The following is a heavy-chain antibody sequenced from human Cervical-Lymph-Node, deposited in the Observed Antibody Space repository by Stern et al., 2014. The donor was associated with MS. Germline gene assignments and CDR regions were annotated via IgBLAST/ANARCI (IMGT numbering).Heavy chain of an antibody. J-gene: IGHJ4*02. D-gene: IGHD3-16*01. V-gene: IGHV4-31*03. CDR3: ARSDRLWGSFDY. Sequence: VQLVESGPGLVKPSQTLSLTCPVSGASISTVGYYWSWIRQHPGKGLEWIAYISYIGSTYYNPSLKSRVSISADTSKNQFSLSLTSVTAADTALYYCARSDRLWGSFDYWGQGTLVAVSS. CDR2: ISYIGST. CDR1: GASISTVGYY.